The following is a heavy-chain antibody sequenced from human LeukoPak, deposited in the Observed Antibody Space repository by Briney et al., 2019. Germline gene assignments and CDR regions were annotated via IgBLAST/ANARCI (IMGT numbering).Heavy chain of an antibody. Sequence: ASVKVSCKVSGYTLTGLSIPWVRQAPGQGLEWMGGFDPENDKTIYAQKFQGRVTMTADTSTDTAYMELSSLRCEDTAVYYCATDSEPRGMLGAYYFDYWGQGTLVTVSS. D-gene: IGHD3-16*01. CDR1: GYTLTGLS. J-gene: IGHJ4*02. CDR2: FDPENDKT. CDR3: ATDSEPRGMLGAYYFDY. V-gene: IGHV1-24*01.